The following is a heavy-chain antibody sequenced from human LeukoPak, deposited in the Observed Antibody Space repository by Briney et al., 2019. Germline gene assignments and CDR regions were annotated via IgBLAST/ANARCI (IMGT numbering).Heavy chain of an antibody. CDR1: GYTFTGYY. CDR3: APAPPYDFWSGYFAFDV. CDR2: INPNSGGT. D-gene: IGHD3-3*01. Sequence: ASVKVSCKASGYTFTGYYMHWVRQAPGQGLEWMGWINPNSGGTNYAQKFQGRVTMTRDTSISTAYMELTRLRSDDTAVYYCAPAPPYDFWSGYFAFDVWGQGTKVTVSS. V-gene: IGHV1-2*02. J-gene: IGHJ3*01.